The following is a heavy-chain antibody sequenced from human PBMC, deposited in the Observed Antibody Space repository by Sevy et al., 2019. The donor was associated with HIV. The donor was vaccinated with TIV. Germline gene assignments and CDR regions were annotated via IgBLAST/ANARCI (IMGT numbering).Heavy chain of an antibody. CDR1: GFSLSTSGMC. Sequence: SGPTLVKPTQTLTLTCTFSGFSLSTSGMCVSWIRQPPGKALEWLARIDWDDDKYYSTSLKTRLTISKDTSKNQAVLIMTNMDPVDTATYYCARISSGYDSSGYYLFDYWGQGTLVTVSS. J-gene: IGHJ4*02. CDR2: IDWDDDK. CDR3: ARISSGYDSSGYYLFDY. V-gene: IGHV2-70*11. D-gene: IGHD3-22*01.